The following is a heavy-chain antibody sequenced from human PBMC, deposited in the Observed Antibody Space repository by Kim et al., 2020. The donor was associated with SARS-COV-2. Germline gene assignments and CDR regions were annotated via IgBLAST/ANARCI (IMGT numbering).Heavy chain of an antibody. D-gene: IGHD5-18*01. J-gene: IGHJ4*02. V-gene: IGHV3-48*03. Sequence: KGRFTISRDNAKNSLYLQMNSLRAEDTAVYYCASGGTDTAEIPSRYYFDYWGQGTLVTVSS. CDR3: ASGGTDTAEIPSRYYFDY.